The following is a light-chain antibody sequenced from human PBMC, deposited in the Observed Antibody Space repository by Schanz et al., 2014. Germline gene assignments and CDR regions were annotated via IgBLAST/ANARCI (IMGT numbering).Light chain of an antibody. CDR2: GNN. CDR3: QLWHSNSDHWV. V-gene: IGLV1-40*01. J-gene: IGLJ3*02. CDR1: SSNIGSFYD. Sequence: QSVLTQPPSVSGAPGQRVSISCTGSSSNIGSFYDVHWYQQFPGRAPQLVIYGNNNRPSGIPERFSGSNSGNTATLTISRVEVGDEADYYCQLWHSNSDHWVFGGGTKVTVL.